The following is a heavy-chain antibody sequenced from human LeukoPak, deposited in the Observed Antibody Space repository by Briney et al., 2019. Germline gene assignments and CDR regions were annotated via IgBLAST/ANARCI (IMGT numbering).Heavy chain of an antibody. V-gene: IGHV4-38-2*02. D-gene: IGHD6-13*01. J-gene: IGHJ5*02. Sequence: SETLSLTCTVSNYSISSGYYWGWIRQPPGRGLEWIGSIYHSGTTYYNPSLKSRVTISVDTPKNQFSLKLSSVTAADTAVYYCARQLGILMPGNWFDPWGQGTLVTVSS. CDR1: NYSISSGYY. CDR2: IYHSGTT. CDR3: ARQLGILMPGNWFDP.